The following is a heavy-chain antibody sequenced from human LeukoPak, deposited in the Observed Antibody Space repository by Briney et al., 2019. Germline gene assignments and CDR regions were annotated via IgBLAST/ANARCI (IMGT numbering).Heavy chain of an antibody. CDR3: ARDRAMAYYYYYMDV. Sequence: GGSLRLSCAASGFTFSTYAMNWVRQAPGKGLEWVSYTSSSGSTIYYADSVKGRFTISRDNAKNSLYLQMNSLRAEDTAVYYCARDRAMAYYYYYMDVWGKGTTVTVSS. CDR1: GFTFSTYA. CDR2: TSSSGSTI. D-gene: IGHD5-18*01. V-gene: IGHV3-48*03. J-gene: IGHJ6*03.